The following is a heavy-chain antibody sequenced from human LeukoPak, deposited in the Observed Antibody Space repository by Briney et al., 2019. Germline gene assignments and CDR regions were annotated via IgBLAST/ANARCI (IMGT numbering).Heavy chain of an antibody. Sequence: GGSLRLSCAASGFTFSSYSMNWVRQAPGKGLEWVSYISSSGSSISYADSVKGRFTISRDNAKNSLYPQMNSLRAEDTAVYYCARWAGAILTDYWGQGTLVTVSS. D-gene: IGHD1-26*01. J-gene: IGHJ4*02. V-gene: IGHV3-48*04. CDR1: GFTFSSYS. CDR3: ARWAGAILTDY. CDR2: ISSSGSSI.